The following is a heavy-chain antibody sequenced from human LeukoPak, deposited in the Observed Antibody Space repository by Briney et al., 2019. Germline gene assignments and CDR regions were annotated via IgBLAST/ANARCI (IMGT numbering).Heavy chain of an antibody. Sequence: SVTVSCKASGGTFSSYAISWVRQAPGQGLEWMGGIIPIFGTANYAQKFQGRVTITADESTSTAYMELSSLRSEDTAVYYCARLLDDSSGYDVDYWGQGTLVTVSS. D-gene: IGHD3-22*01. CDR1: GGTFSSYA. V-gene: IGHV1-69*13. J-gene: IGHJ4*02. CDR3: ARLLDDSSGYDVDY. CDR2: IIPIFGTA.